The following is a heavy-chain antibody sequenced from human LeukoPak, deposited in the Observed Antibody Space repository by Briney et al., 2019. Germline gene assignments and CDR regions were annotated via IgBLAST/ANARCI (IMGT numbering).Heavy chain of an antibody. Sequence: SDTLSLTCTVSGGSISSISYYWGWIRQPPGKGLEWIGSIYYSGSTYHNPSLKSRVTISVDTSKNQFSLKLSSVTAADTAVYYCARHLDYWGQGTLVTVSS. CDR1: GGSISSISYY. CDR3: ARHLDY. CDR2: IYYSGST. J-gene: IGHJ4*02. V-gene: IGHV4-39*01.